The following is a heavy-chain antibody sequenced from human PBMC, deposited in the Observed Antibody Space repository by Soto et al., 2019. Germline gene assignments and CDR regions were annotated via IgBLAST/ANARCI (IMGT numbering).Heavy chain of an antibody. Sequence: QVQLQESGPGLVKPSGTLSLTCAVSSGSISSSNWWSWVRQPPGKGLEWIGEIYHSGSTNYNPSLNSRVTISVGKSKNQFSLKLNSVAAVDTAVYYCARRADYDFWSGYMADAFDIWGQGTMVTVSS. V-gene: IGHV4-4*02. CDR1: SGSISSSNW. J-gene: IGHJ3*02. CDR3: ARRADYDFWSGYMADAFDI. CDR2: IYHSGST. D-gene: IGHD3-3*01.